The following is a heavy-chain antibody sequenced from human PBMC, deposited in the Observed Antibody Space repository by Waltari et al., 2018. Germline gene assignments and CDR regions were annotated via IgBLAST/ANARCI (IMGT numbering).Heavy chain of an antibody. Sequence: QLQLQESGPGLVKPSETLSLTCTVSGGSISSSSYYWGWIRQPPGKGLEWIGSIYYSGSTYYNPSLNGRVTISVDTSKNQFSLKLSSVTAADTAVYYCASLDVDTAMVPFFDLWGRGTLVTVSS. D-gene: IGHD5-18*01. V-gene: IGHV4-39*01. J-gene: IGHJ2*01. CDR3: ASLDVDTAMVPFFDL. CDR2: IYYSGST. CDR1: GGSISSSSYY.